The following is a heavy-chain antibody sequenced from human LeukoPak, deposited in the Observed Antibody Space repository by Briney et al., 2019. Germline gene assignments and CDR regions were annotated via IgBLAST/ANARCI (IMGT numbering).Heavy chain of an antibody. Sequence: GGSLRLSCAASGFRFSGYWMSWVRQAPGKGLEWVDTIKQDESEKTYVDSVEGRFTSSRDNAKSSLFLQMDSLRAEDTAVYFCARFGLDAAIDYWGQGTLITVSS. CDR3: ARFGLDAAIDY. V-gene: IGHV3-7*01. D-gene: IGHD2-15*01. CDR1: GFRFSGYW. J-gene: IGHJ4*02. CDR2: IKQDESEK.